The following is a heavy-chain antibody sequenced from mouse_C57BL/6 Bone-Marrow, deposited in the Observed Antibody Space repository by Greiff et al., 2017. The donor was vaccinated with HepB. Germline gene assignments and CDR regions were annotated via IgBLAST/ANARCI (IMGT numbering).Heavy chain of an antibody. CDR1: GYSITSGYY. V-gene: IGHV3-6*01. D-gene: IGHD3-2*02. J-gene: IGHJ4*01. Sequence: ESGPGLVKPSQSLSLTCSVTGYSITSGYYWNWIRQFPGNKLEWMGYISYDGSNNYNPSLKNRISITRDTSKNQFFLTLNSVTTEDTATYYCARAGSSGSDSYYYAMDYWGQGTSVTVSS. CDR2: ISYDGSN. CDR3: ARAGSSGSDSYYYAMDY.